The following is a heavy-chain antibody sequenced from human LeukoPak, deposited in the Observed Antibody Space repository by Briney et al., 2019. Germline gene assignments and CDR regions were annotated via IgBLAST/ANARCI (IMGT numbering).Heavy chain of an antibody. D-gene: IGHD3-16*02. CDR3: ARGLYPDDAFDI. CDR1: GDSISNYY. J-gene: IGHJ3*02. Sequence: SETLSLTCTVSGDSISNYYWSWIRQPPGKGLEWIGYISYSGITNYNPSLKSRVTISLDTYKNHFSLKMRTVTAADTAVYYCARGLYPDDAFDIWGQGTMVTVSS. CDR2: ISYSGIT. V-gene: IGHV4-59*08.